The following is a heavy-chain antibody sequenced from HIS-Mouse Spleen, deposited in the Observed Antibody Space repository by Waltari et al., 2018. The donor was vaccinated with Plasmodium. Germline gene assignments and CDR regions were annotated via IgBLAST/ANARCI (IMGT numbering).Heavy chain of an antibody. CDR3: ARGQLGIDAFDI. CDR1: GGSFSGYY. CDR2: INHSGST. Sequence: QVQLQQWGAGLLKPSETLSLTCAVYGGSFSGYYWSWIRQPPGQGLEWIGEINHSGSTNYNPSLKSRVTISGDTSKNQFSLKLSSVTAADTAVYYCARGQLGIDAFDIWGQGTMVTVSS. D-gene: IGHD7-27*01. V-gene: IGHV4-34*01. J-gene: IGHJ3*02.